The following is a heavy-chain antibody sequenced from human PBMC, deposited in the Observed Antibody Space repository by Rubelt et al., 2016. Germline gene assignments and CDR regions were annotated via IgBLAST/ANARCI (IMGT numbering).Heavy chain of an antibody. CDR2: IWYDGSNK. CDR3: ARDRGDSSGYYYVFDY. CDR1: GFTFSSYG. Sequence: GGVVQPGRSLRLSCAASGFTFSSYGMHWVRQAPGKGLEWVAVIWYDGSNKYYADSVKGRFTISRDNSKNTLYLQMNSLRAEDTAVYYCARDRGDSSGYYYVFDYWGQGTLVTVSS. D-gene: IGHD3-22*01. J-gene: IGHJ4*02. V-gene: IGHV3-33*08.